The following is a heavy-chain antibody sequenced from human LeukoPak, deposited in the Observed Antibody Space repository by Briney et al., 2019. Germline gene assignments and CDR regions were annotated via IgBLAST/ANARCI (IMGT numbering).Heavy chain of an antibody. D-gene: IGHD3/OR15-3a*01. CDR2: IRFTGSYI. V-gene: IGHV3-21*01. Sequence: PGGSLRLSCVASGFTFSHYSMNWVRQAPGKGLGWVSSIRFTGSYIYYADSVKGRFTISRDDAKNLLSLQMISLRAEDTAVYYCAKGLLIMILGSLDYWGQGTLVTVSS. CDR1: GFTFSHYS. J-gene: IGHJ4*02. CDR3: AKGLLIMILGSLDY.